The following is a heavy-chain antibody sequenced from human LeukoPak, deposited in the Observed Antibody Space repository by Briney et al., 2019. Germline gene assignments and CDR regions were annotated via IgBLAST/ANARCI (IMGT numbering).Heavy chain of an antibody. CDR2: ISGSGGST. Sequence: GGSLRLSCAASGFTFSSYGMSWVRQAPGKGLEWVSAISGSGGSTYYAASVKGRFTISRDNSKNTLYLQMNSLRAEDTAVYYCAKLPYYYGSGSYSDYWGQGTLVTVSS. D-gene: IGHD3-10*01. J-gene: IGHJ4*02. CDR3: AKLPYYYGSGSYSDY. V-gene: IGHV3-23*01. CDR1: GFTFSSYG.